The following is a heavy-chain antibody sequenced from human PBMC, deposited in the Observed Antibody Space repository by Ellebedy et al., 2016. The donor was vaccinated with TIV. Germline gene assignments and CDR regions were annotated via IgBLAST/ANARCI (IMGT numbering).Heavy chain of an antibody. D-gene: IGHD3-9*01. V-gene: IGHV1-8*03. CDR2: MNPNSGNT. Sequence: AASVKVSCKASGYTFTSYDINWVRQATGQGLEWMGWMNPNSGNTGYAQKFQGRVTITRNTSISTAYMELSSLRSEDTAVYYCARPKSYNTIFSNDAFDIWGQGTMVTVSS. J-gene: IGHJ3*02. CDR1: GYTFTSYD. CDR3: ARPKSYNTIFSNDAFDI.